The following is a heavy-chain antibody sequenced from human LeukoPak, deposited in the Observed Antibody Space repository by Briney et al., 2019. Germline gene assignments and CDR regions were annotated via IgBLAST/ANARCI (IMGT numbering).Heavy chain of an antibody. CDR1: GYSFTSYW. CDR2: IYPGDSDT. V-gene: IGHV5-51*01. Sequence: GESLKISCKGSGYSFTSYWIGWVRQLPGEGLEWMGIIYPGDSDTRYSPSFQGQVTISADKSISTAYLQRSSLKASDTAMYYCARSLKEGYYDILTGYYRSPNYYYGMDVWGQGTTVTVSS. D-gene: IGHD3-9*01. CDR3: ARSLKEGYYDILTGYYRSPNYYYGMDV. J-gene: IGHJ6*02.